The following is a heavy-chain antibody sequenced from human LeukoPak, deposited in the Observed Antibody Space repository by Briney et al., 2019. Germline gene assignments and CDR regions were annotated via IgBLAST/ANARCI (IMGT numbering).Heavy chain of an antibody. CDR2: ISSSGSTI. CDR3: ARDQVKGMNDYYYMDV. D-gene: IGHD1-1*01. J-gene: IGHJ6*03. V-gene: IGHV3-48*03. CDR1: GLTLSSYE. Sequence: GGSLRLSCAASGLTLSSYEKNWVRQAPGKGLEWVSYISSSGSTIYYADSVKGRFTISRDNAKNSLYLQMNSLRAEQTAVYYCARDQVKGMNDYYYMDVWGKGTTVTVSS.